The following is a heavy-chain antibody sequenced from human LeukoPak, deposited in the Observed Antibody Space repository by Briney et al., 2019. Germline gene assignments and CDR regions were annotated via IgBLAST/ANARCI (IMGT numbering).Heavy chain of an antibody. CDR1: GFTFSTYW. V-gene: IGHV3-7*01. Sequence: GGSLRLSCAASGFTFSTYWMTWVRQAPGKGLEWVANIKQDGSEKYYVDSVKGRFTISRDNAKNSLSLQMNSLRAEDTAVYYCVIDSWVLRGYWGQGTLVTVSS. D-gene: IGHD1-26*01. CDR2: IKQDGSEK. CDR3: VIDSWVLRGY. J-gene: IGHJ4*02.